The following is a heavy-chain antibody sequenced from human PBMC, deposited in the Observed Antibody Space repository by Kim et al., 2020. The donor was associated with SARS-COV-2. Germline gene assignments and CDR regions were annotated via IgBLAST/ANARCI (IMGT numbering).Heavy chain of an antibody. CDR1: GFTFSSYG. D-gene: IGHD2-2*01. CDR3: ARDNWSSTMGYVGFYF. V-gene: IGHV3-33*01. Sequence: GGSLRLSCVASGFTFSSYGMHWVRQAPGKGLEWVAVIWYDGSNKHYADSAKGRLIISRDNSKNTLYLQMNSLRAEDTAVYYCARDNWSSTMGYVGFYF. J-gene: IGHJ4*01. CDR2: IWYDGSNK.